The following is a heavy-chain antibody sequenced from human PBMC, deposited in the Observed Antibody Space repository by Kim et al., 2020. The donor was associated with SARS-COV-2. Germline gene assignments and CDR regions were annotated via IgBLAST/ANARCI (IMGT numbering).Heavy chain of an antibody. J-gene: IGHJ6*02. CDR2: IYTSGST. CDR1: GGSISSYY. D-gene: IGHD3-16*01. V-gene: IGHV4-4*07. Sequence: SETLSLTCTVSGGSISSYYWSWIRQPAGKGLEWIGRIYTSGSTNYNPSLKSRVTMSVDTSKNQFSLKLSSVTAADTAVYYCARNMITFGGANPDYGMDVWGQGTTVTVSS. CDR3: ARNMITFGGANPDYGMDV.